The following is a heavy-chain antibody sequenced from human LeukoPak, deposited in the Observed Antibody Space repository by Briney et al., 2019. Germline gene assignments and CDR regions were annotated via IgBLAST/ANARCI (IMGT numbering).Heavy chain of an antibody. Sequence: SVKVSCKASGGTFSSYAISWVRQAPGQGLEWMGRIIPILGIANYAQKFQGRVTITADKSTSTAYMELSSLRSDDTAVYYCARDGSVVVPAAIGDYWGQGTLVTVSS. CDR1: GGTFSSYA. CDR3: ARDGSVVVPAAIGDY. V-gene: IGHV1-69*04. D-gene: IGHD2-2*02. CDR2: IIPILGIA. J-gene: IGHJ4*02.